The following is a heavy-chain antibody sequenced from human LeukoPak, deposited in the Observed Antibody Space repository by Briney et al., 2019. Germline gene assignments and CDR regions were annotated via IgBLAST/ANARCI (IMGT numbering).Heavy chain of an antibody. J-gene: IGHJ6*04. CDR3: AELGITMIGGV. V-gene: IGHV3-48*03. D-gene: IGHD3-10*02. Sequence: GGSLRLSCAAPGFTFSSYEMNWVRQAPGKGLEWVSYISSSGSTIYYADSVRGRFTISRDNAKNSLYLQMNSLRAEDTAVYYCAELGITMIGGVWGKGTTVTISS. CDR1: GFTFSSYE. CDR2: ISSSGSTI.